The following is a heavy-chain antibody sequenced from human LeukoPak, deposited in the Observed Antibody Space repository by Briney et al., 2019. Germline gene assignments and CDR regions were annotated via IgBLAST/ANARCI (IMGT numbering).Heavy chain of an antibody. CDR1: GYTFIGYY. CDR2: INPYSGGT. CDR3: ARRGEQWLVQDF. V-gene: IGHV1-2*02. Sequence: ASVKVSCKASGYTFIGYYLHWVRQAPGQGLEWMGWINPYSGGTNYAQKFQGRVTMTRDTSINTAYMELNSLRSDDTAVYYCARRGEQWLVQDFWGQGTLVTVSS. J-gene: IGHJ4*02. D-gene: IGHD6-19*01.